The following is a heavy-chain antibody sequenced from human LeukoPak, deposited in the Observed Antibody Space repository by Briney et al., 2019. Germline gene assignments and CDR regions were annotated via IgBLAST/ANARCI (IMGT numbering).Heavy chain of an antibody. V-gene: IGHV4-39*01. CDR3: ARLTTSITMIVVVSDAFDI. CDR1: GGSISSGDYY. J-gene: IGHJ3*02. D-gene: IGHD3-22*01. CDR2: IYYSGST. Sequence: SETLSLTCTVSGGSISSGDYYWSWIRQPPGKGLEWIGSIYYSGSTYYNPSLKSRVTISVDTSKNQFSLKLSSVTAADTAVYYCARLTTSITMIVVVSDAFDIWGQGTMVTVSS.